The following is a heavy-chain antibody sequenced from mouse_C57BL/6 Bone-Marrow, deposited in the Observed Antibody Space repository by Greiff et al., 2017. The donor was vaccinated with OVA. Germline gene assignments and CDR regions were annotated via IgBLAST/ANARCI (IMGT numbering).Heavy chain of an antibody. Sequence: EVKLVESGGGLVKPGGSLKLSCAASGFTFSSYKMSWVRQTPEKRLEWVATISGGGGNTYYPDSVKGRFTISRDNAKNTLYLQMRSLRSEDTALYYCARRTGTDYAMDYWGQGTSVTVSS. CDR1: GFTFSSYK. CDR3: ARRTGTDYAMDY. J-gene: IGHJ4*01. D-gene: IGHD4-1*01. CDR2: ISGGGGNT. V-gene: IGHV5-9*01.